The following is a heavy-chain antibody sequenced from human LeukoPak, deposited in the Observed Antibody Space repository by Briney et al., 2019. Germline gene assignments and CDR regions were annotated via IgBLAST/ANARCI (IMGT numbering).Heavy chain of an antibody. D-gene: IGHD5-12*01. CDR2: IRYDGSNK. V-gene: IGHV3-30*02. CDR1: GFTFSSYG. CDR3: AKNHASGYELFDY. J-gene: IGHJ4*02. Sequence: GGSLRLSCAASGFTFSSYGMHWVRQAPGKGLEWVAFIRYDGSNKYYADSVKGRFTISRDNSKNTLYLQMSSLRAEDTAVYYCAKNHASGYELFDYWGQGTLVTVSS.